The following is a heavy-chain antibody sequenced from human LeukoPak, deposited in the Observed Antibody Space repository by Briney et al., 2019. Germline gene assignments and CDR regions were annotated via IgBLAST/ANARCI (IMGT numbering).Heavy chain of an antibody. CDR3: AKARGGSSTSCPTY. V-gene: IGHV3-23*01. Sequence: GGSLRLSCAASGFTFSSYAMSWVRQAPGKGLEWVSGISGSGDNTYYADSVKGRFAISRDNSESMLYLQMNGLRAEDTAVYYCAKARGGSSTSCPTYWGQGTLVTVSS. CDR2: ISGSGDNT. J-gene: IGHJ4*02. D-gene: IGHD2-2*01. CDR1: GFTFSSYA.